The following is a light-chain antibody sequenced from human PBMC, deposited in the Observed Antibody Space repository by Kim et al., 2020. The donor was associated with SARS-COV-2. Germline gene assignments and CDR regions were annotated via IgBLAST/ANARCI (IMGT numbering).Light chain of an antibody. CDR2: FDS. CDR1: NIGTKS. V-gene: IGLV3-21*04. J-gene: IGLJ3*02. Sequence: SYELTQPPSVSVAPGKTASITCGGNNIGTKSVHWYRQEPGQAPVLVIYFDSNRPSGIPERFSGSNSGNTATLTISRVEAGDEADYYCQVCDSSTDHWVFGGGTQRTVL. CDR3: QVCDSSTDHWV.